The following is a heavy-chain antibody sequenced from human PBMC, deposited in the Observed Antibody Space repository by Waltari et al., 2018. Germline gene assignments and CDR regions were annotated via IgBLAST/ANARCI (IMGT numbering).Heavy chain of an antibody. V-gene: IGHV1-69*13. J-gene: IGHJ6*02. CDR3: ARDPRIKIAAAGTAYYYGMDV. Sequence: QVQLVQSGAEVKKPGSSVKVSCKASGGTFSSYAISWVRQAPGQGLEWMGGGLPIFGTANYAQKFQGRVTITADESTSTAYMELSSLRSEDTAVYYCARDPRIKIAAAGTAYYYGMDVWGQGTTVTVSS. D-gene: IGHD6-13*01. CDR2: GLPIFGTA. CDR1: GGTFSSYA.